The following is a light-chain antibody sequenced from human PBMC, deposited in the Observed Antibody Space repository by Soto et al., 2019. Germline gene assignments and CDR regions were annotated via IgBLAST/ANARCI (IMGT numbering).Light chain of an antibody. CDR1: RNINRK. Sequence: EIVMTQSPATLSVSPGERATLSCRASRNINRKLAWYQQKPGQAPRLLISGASTRATGIPARFSGSGSGTEFTLTISSLQSEDVAVYYCQQYYDYPPLIFGGGTKVESK. J-gene: IGKJ4*01. V-gene: IGKV3-15*01. CDR3: QQYYDYPPLI. CDR2: GAS.